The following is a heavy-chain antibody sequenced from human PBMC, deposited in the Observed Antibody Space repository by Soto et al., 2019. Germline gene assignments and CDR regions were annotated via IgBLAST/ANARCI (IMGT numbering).Heavy chain of an antibody. Sequence: PGGSLRLSCAASGFTFTSYWMHWVRQAPGMGLVWVSRINSDGSSTNFADSVKGRFTISRDNAKNTLYLQMNSLRAEDTAVYYCARASSGWNYFDYWGQGTPVTVSS. CDR2: INSDGSST. CDR1: GFTFTSYW. V-gene: IGHV3-74*01. CDR3: ARASSGWNYFDY. D-gene: IGHD6-19*01. J-gene: IGHJ4*02.